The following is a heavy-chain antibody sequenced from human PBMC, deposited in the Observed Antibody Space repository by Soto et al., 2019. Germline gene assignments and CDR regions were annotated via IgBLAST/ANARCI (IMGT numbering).Heavy chain of an antibody. Sequence: EVQLLESGGGLVQPGESLRLSCAASGFTFSYYWMHWVRQAPGKGLVWVSRIHSAGSSTTYADSVQDRFTIARDNARHTLYLQMNSLRAEDTAVYYCARGDRVAFDLWGQGTVLTVSS. CDR2: IHSAGSST. CDR3: ARGDRVAFDL. CDR1: GFTFSYYW. J-gene: IGHJ3*01. V-gene: IGHV3-74*03.